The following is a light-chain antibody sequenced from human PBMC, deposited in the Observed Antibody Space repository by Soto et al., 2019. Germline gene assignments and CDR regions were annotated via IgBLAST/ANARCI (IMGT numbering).Light chain of an antibody. Sequence: EIVLTQSPATLSLSPGERATLSCRASQSVSSYLAWYQQKPGQAPRLLIYDASNRATGIPARFSGSGSGTDFPLTISSLEPEDFAVYYCQQSSNWLTFGGGTKVEIK. CDR2: DAS. V-gene: IGKV3-11*01. J-gene: IGKJ4*01. CDR3: QQSSNWLT. CDR1: QSVSSY.